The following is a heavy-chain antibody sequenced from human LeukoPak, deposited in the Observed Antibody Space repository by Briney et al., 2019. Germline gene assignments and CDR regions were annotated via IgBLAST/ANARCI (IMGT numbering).Heavy chain of an antibody. D-gene: IGHD3-22*01. CDR2: IIGSVHST. J-gene: IGHJ4*02. Sequence: GGSLRLSCAASGFTFSSYGMHWVRQAPGKGLEWVSAIIGSVHSTYYADSVKGRFTISRDNSKNTLYLQMNSLRAEDTAVYYCAKHSYDSSGYYSIDYWGQGTLVTVFS. CDR3: AKHSYDSSGYYSIDY. CDR1: GFTFSSYG. V-gene: IGHV3-23*01.